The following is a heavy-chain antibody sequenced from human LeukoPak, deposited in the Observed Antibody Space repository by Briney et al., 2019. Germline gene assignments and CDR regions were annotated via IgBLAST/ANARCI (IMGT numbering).Heavy chain of an antibody. CDR1: GGSISSYY. J-gene: IGHJ4*02. CDR3: ARVKGRCSSTSCKNYYFDY. Sequence: SETLSLTCTVSGGSISSYYWSWIRQPPGKGLEWIGYIYYSGSTNYNPSLKSRVTISVDTSKNHFSLKLSSVTAADTAVYYCARVKGRCSSTSCKNYYFDYWGQGTLVTVSS. CDR2: IYYSGST. V-gene: IGHV4-59*01. D-gene: IGHD2-2*01.